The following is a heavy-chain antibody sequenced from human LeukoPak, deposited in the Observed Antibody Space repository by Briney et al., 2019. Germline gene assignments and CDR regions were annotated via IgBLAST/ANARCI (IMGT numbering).Heavy chain of an antibody. CDR2: INHSGST. V-gene: IGHV4-34*01. Sequence: SETLSLTCAVYGGSFSGYYWSWIRQPPGKGLEWIGEINHSGSTNYNPSLKSRVTISVDTSKNQFSLKLSSVTAADTAVYYCASLTYCSSTSCYVFSDYWGQGTLVTVSS. CDR1: GGSFSGYY. J-gene: IGHJ4*02. CDR3: ASLTYCSSTSCYVFSDY. D-gene: IGHD2-2*01.